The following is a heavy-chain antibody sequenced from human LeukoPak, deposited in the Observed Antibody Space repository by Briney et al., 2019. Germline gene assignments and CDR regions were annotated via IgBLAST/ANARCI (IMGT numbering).Heavy chain of an antibody. D-gene: IGHD4-17*01. CDR1: GGSISSSSYY. V-gene: IGHV4-39*07. CDR2: INHSGST. CDR3: ATNFYGDYYNWFDP. Sequence: PSETLSLTCTVSGGSISSSSYYWGWIRQPPGKGLEWIGEINHSGSTNYNPSLKSRVTISVDTSKNQFSLKLSSVTAADTAVYYCATNFYGDYYNWFDPWGQGTLVTVSS. J-gene: IGHJ5*02.